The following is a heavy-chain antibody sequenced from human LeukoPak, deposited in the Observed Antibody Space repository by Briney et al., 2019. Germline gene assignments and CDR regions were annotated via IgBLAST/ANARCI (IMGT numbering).Heavy chain of an antibody. V-gene: IGHV1-18*01. CDR3: ARGDSSSWLIGEQNNWFDP. D-gene: IGHD6-13*01. CDR2: ISAYNGNT. Sequence: ASVKVSCKASGYTFTSYGISWVRQAPGQGLEWMRWISAYNGNTNYAQKLQGRVTMTTDTSTSTAYMELRSLRSDDTAVYYCARGDSSSWLIGEQNNWFDPWGQGTLVTVSS. J-gene: IGHJ5*02. CDR1: GYTFTSYG.